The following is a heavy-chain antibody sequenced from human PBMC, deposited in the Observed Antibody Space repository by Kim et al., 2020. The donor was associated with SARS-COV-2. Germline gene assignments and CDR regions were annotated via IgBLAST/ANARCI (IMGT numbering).Heavy chain of an antibody. CDR2: ISSSASYI. CDR3: ARGGHGSDNYHFDY. Sequence: GGSLRLSCAASGFTFSSYEMNWVRQAPGKGLEWVSYISSSASYIHYADSVRGRFTISRDNAKNSLYLQMNSLRAEDTAVYYCARGGHGSDNYHFDYWGQGTLVTVSS. D-gene: IGHD3-10*01. J-gene: IGHJ4*02. CDR1: GFTFSSYE. V-gene: IGHV3-48*03.